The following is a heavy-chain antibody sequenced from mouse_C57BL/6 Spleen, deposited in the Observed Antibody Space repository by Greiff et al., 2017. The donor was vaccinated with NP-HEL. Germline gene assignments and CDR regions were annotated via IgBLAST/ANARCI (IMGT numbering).Heavy chain of an antibody. J-gene: IGHJ2*01. Sequence: VQLQQSGAELARPGASVKLSCKASGYTFTSYGISWVKQRPGQGLEWIGGIYPGSGNTYYNGKFKGKATLTADKSSSTAYMELRSLTSEDSAVYFCALYDYDFDYWGQGTTLTVSS. CDR3: ALYDYDFDY. CDR2: IYPGSGNT. V-gene: IGHV1-81*01. CDR1: GYTFTSYG. D-gene: IGHD2-4*01.